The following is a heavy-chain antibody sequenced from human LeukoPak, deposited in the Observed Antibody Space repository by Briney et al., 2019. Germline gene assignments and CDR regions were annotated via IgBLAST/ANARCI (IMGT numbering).Heavy chain of an antibody. V-gene: IGHV3-48*03. CDR2: ISSSGSTI. Sequence: GGSLRLSCAASGFTFSSYEMNWVRQAPGKGLEWVSYISSSGSTIYYADSVKGRFTISKDNAKNSLYLQMNSLRAEDTAVYYCARDSESYWHDAFDIWGQGTMVTVSS. J-gene: IGHJ3*02. CDR1: GFTFSSYE. CDR3: ARDSESYWHDAFDI. D-gene: IGHD1-26*01.